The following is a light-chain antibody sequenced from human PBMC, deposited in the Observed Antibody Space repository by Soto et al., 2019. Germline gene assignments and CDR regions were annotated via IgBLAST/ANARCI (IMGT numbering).Light chain of an antibody. CDR1: SSDVGGNYVSWY. V-gene: IGLV2-14*03. Sequence: QYALTQPASVSGSPGQSITISCTGTSSDVGGNYVSWYVSWYQQHPGKVPKLIIYDDDDRSSGVSNRFSGSKSGSTASLTISGLQAEDEADYYCSSYANSRTVIFGGGTKLTFL. CDR3: SSYANSRTVI. CDR2: DDD. J-gene: IGLJ2*01.